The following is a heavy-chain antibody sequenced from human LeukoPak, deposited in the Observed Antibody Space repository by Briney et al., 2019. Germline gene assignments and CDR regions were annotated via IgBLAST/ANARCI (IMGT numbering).Heavy chain of an antibody. CDR3: ARGRWFFPLDY. D-gene: IGHD4-23*01. J-gene: IGHJ4*02. Sequence: VASVKVSCKASGGTFSSYAISWVRQAPGQGLEWMGWISAYNGNTNYAQKLQGRVTMTTDTSTSTAYMELRSLRSDDTAVYYCARGRWFFPLDYWGQGTLVTVSS. CDR2: ISAYNGNT. V-gene: IGHV1-18*01. CDR1: GGTFSSYA.